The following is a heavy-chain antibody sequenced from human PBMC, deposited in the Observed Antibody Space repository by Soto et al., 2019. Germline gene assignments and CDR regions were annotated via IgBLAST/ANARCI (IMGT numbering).Heavy chain of an antibody. Sequence: QVQLVQSGAEVKKPGSSVKVSCKASGGTFSSYAISWVRQAPGQGLEWMGGFIPIFGTANYAQEFQGRVTITADKSTSTAYMELSSLRSEDTAVYYCARDPSIVVVPAAALAMDVWGQGTTVTVSS. CDR2: FIPIFGTA. D-gene: IGHD2-2*01. CDR3: ARDPSIVVVPAAALAMDV. J-gene: IGHJ6*02. V-gene: IGHV1-69*06. CDR1: GGTFSSYA.